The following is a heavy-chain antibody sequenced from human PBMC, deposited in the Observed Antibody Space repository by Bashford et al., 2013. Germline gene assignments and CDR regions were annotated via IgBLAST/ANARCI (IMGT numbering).Heavy chain of an antibody. Sequence: TLSLTCAVSGGSISSSNWWTWVRQPPGKGLEWIGEIYHSGSTNYNPSLKSRVTISVDKSKNQFSLKLSSVTAADTAVYYCARTFGGDWNYEFDYYYYYGMDVWGQGTTVTVSS. CDR2: IYHSGST. CDR1: GGSISSSNW. D-gene: IGHD1-7*01. J-gene: IGHJ6*02. V-gene: IGHV4-4*02. CDR3: ARTFGGDWNYEFDYYYYYGMDV.